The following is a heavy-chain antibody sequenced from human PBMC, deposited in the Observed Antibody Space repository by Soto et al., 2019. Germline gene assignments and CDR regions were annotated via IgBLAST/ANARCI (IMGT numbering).Heavy chain of an antibody. D-gene: IGHD3-10*01. V-gene: IGHV2-5*02. Sequence: QITLKESGPTLVKPTQTLTLTCTFSGFSLSTSGVGVGWIRQPPGKALEWLALIYWDDDKRYSPSLKSRLTITKDTSKSQVVLTMTNMDPVDTATYYCAHSRSYYYGSGSYPHGYWGQGTLVTVSS. CDR3: AHSRSYYYGSGSYPHGY. CDR2: IYWDDDK. CDR1: GFSLSTSGVG. J-gene: IGHJ4*02.